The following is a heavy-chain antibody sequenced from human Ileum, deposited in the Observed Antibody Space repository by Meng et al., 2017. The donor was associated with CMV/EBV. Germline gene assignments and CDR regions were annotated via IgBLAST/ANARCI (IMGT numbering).Heavy chain of an antibody. CDR1: GAPISSGVYY. Sequence: QLTASGPGLVNHSEPLSLPRSVSGAPISSGVYYWTWIRHPPGKGLEWIGYIYYTGATSYRPSLESRIVISSDTSKNHFSLTLTSVTAADTAVYFCARAKQAAENFDSWGQGTLVTVSS. J-gene: IGHJ4*02. CDR3: ARAKQAAENFDS. CDR2: IYYTGAT. D-gene: IGHD6-13*01. V-gene: IGHV4-30-4*08.